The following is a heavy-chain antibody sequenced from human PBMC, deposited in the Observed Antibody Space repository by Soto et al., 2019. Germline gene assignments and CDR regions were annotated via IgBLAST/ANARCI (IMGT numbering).Heavy chain of an antibody. J-gene: IGHJ5*02. Sequence: ASVKVSCKASGYTFTSYDINWVRQATGQGLEWMGWMNPNSGNTGYAQKFQGRVTMTRNTSISTAYMELSSLRSEDTAVYYCARGLREKMVYWFDPWGQGTLVTVSS. V-gene: IGHV1-8*01. CDR3: ARGLREKMVYWFDP. CDR2: MNPNSGNT. CDR1: GYTFTSYD. D-gene: IGHD2-8*01.